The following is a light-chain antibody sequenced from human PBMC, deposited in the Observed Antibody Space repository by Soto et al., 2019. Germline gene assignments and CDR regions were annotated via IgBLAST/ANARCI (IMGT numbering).Light chain of an antibody. V-gene: IGKV1-39*01. CDR2: AAS. CDR3: QQSYSNPRP. Sequence: DIQMTQSPSSLSASIGDRVTITCRASENIARYLKWYQQRPGKAPNLLICAASSLQSGVPSRFSGSGSGTDFTLTINSLQPEDFATYYCQQSYSNPRPFGQGTKVDIK. CDR1: ENIARY. J-gene: IGKJ1*01.